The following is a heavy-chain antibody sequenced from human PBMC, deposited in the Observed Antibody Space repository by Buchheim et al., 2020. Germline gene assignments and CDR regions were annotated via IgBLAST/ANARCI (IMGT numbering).Heavy chain of an antibody. CDR2: IWYDGSNK. D-gene: IGHD6-19*01. J-gene: IGHJ4*02. CDR1: GFTFSSYG. Sequence: QVQLVESGGGVVQPGRSLRLSCAASGFTFSSYGMHWVRQAPGKGLEWVAVIWYDGSNKYYADSVKGRLPISRVNSKNTLYLLMNSLRAEDTAVYYCAGDFGIAVAGLDYWGQGTL. CDR3: AGDFGIAVAGLDY. V-gene: IGHV3-33*01.